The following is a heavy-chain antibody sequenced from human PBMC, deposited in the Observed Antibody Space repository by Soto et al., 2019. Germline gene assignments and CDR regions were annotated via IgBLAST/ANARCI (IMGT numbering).Heavy chain of an antibody. V-gene: IGHV3-23*01. CDR3: VSPATHGRKYYFQW. CDR2: ISGSGGST. Sequence: GGSLSLSCAASGFPFSSYAMSWVRPAPGKGLEWVSAISGSGGSTYYADSVKGRFTISRDNDKKSVELQMNSLRVEDTAVYYCVSPATHGRKYYFQWWGHGTLVTVSS. CDR1: GFPFSSYA. J-gene: IGHJ4*01.